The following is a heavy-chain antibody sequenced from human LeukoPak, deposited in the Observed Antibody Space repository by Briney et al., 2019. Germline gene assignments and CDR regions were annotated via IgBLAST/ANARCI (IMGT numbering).Heavy chain of an antibody. CDR3: ARETAVAGPFDY. Sequence: SETLSLTCTASGGSISSYYWSWIRQPAGKGLEWIGRIYTSGSTNYNPSLKSRVTMSVDTSKNQFSLKLSSVTAADTAVYYCARETAVAGPFDYWGQGTLVTVSS. V-gene: IGHV4-4*07. CDR2: IYTSGST. D-gene: IGHD6-19*01. J-gene: IGHJ4*02. CDR1: GGSISSYY.